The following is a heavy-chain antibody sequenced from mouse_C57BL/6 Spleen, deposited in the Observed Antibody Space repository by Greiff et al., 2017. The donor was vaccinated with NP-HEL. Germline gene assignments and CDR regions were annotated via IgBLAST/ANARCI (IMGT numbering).Heavy chain of an antibody. CDR1: GYTFTDYY. J-gene: IGHJ1*03. V-gene: IGHV1-26*01. D-gene: IGHD2-4*01. CDR2: INPNNGGT. CDR3: ARWDYQGYFDV. Sequence: VQLQQSGPELVKPGASVKISCKASGYTFTDYYMNWVKQSHGKSLEWIGDINPNNGGTSYNQKFKGKATLTVDKSSSTAYMELRSLTSEDSAVYYCARWDYQGYFDVWGTGTTVTVSS.